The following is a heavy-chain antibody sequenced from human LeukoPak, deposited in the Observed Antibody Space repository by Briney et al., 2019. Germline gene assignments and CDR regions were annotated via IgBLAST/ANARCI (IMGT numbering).Heavy chain of an antibody. D-gene: IGHD6-6*01. CDR3: ARPEYSSSSFAFDI. J-gene: IGHJ3*02. CDR1: GYTFTSNY. CDR2: IIPIFGTA. V-gene: IGHV1-69*13. Sequence: SVKVSCKASGYTFTSNYIHWVRQAPGQGLEWMGGIIPIFGTANYAQKFQGRVTITADESTSTAYMELSSLRSEDTAVYYCARPEYSSSSFAFDIWGQGTMVTVSS.